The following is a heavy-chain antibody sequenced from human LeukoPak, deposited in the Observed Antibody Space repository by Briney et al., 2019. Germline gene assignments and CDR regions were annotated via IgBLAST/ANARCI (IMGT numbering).Heavy chain of an antibody. CDR1: GFTFSSYS. Sequence: PGGSLRLSCAASGFTFSSYSMNWVRQAPGKGLEWVSSISSSSSYIYYADSVKGRFTISRDNAKNSLYLQMNSLRAEDTAVYYCARGRGYSYGYGYYFDYWGQGTLVTVSS. CDR2: ISSSSSYI. D-gene: IGHD5-18*01. V-gene: IGHV3-21*01. J-gene: IGHJ4*02. CDR3: ARGRGYSYGYGYYFDY.